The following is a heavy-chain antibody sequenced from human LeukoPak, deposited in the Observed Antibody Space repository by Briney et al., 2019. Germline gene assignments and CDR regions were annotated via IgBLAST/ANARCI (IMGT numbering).Heavy chain of an antibody. V-gene: IGHV3-7*01. J-gene: IGHJ6*03. Sequence: GGSRRLSWAASAFTFSSYWMSWFRQAPGKGLECVANIKPDGSEKYYVDSVKGRFAISRDNAEKSVYLQMNSLSDDDTAVYYCARAGYYSRGYSYYYMDVWGKGTTVTVSS. CDR1: AFTFSSYW. CDR3: ARAGYYSRGYSYYYMDV. D-gene: IGHD3-3*01. CDR2: IKPDGSEK.